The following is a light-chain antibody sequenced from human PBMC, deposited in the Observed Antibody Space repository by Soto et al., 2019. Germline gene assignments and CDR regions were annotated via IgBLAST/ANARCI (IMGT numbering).Light chain of an antibody. CDR2: DAS. Sequence: DIQITHSPSTLSACAGARVTTTFRACQSISHYLAWYQQKPGKAPKLLIFDASSLGSGVPSRISGSGSGTEFTLTISSMQPDDFATYYCQQYTSYPWTRGQGTKVDIK. CDR3: QQYTSYPWT. V-gene: IGKV1-5*01. CDR1: QSISHY. J-gene: IGKJ1*01.